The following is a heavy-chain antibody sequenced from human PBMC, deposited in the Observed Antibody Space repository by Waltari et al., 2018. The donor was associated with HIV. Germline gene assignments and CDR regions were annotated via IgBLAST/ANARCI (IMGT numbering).Heavy chain of an antibody. CDR3: ASRYSSSWYLFDY. CDR1: GFPFSSSW. D-gene: IGHD6-13*01. CDR2: IKQDGSEK. Sequence: EVQLVESGGGLVQPGGSLRLSCAASGFPFSSSWMSWVRQAPGKGLEWVANIKQDGSEKYYVDSVKGRFTISRDNAKNSLYLQMNSLRAEDTAVYYCASRYSSSWYLFDYWGQGTLVTVSS. V-gene: IGHV3-7*01. J-gene: IGHJ4*02.